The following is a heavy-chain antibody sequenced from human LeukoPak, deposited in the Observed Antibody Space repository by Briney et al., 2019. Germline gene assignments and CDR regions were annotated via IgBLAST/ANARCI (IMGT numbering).Heavy chain of an antibody. Sequence: PGGSLRLSCAASGFTFSSYAIHWVRQAPGKGLEWVAVISSDGSNKYYADSVKGRFTISRDNSKNTLYLQMNSLRAEDTAVYYCARDEYLWIVIQLGLFDYWGQGTLVTVSS. CDR2: ISSDGSNK. J-gene: IGHJ4*02. CDR1: GFTFSSYA. CDR3: ARDEYLWIVIQLGLFDY. V-gene: IGHV3-30-3*01. D-gene: IGHD2/OR15-2a*01.